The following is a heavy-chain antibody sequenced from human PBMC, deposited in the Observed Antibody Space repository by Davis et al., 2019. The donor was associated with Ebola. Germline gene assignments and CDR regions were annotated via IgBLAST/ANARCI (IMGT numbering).Heavy chain of an antibody. CDR3: ARAHHYGGPAGWSVY. V-gene: IGHV1-18*01. CDR2: ISAYNGNT. D-gene: IGHD4-23*01. CDR1: GGTFSSYA. Sequence: AASVKVSCKASGGTFSSYAISWVRQAPGQGLEWMGWISAYNGNTNYAQKLQGRVTMTTDTSTSTAYMELRSLRSDDTAVYYCARAHHYGGPAGWSVYWGQGTLVTVSS. J-gene: IGHJ4*02.